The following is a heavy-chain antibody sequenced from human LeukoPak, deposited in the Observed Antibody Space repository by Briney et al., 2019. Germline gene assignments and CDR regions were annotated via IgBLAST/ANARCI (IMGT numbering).Heavy chain of an antibody. CDR2: ISKNGDDT. V-gene: IGHV3-64D*06. J-gene: IGHJ4*02. D-gene: IGHD3-16*01. CDR1: GFSSSAYP. CDR3: VKVGSNYYVN. Sequence: GGSLRLSCSDSGFSSSAYPMYWVRQTPGKGLEYVSAISKNGDDTYYADSVKGRFTISRDNSKNTLYLQMSSLRTEDAAVFYCVKVGSNYYVNWGQGTLVIVSS.